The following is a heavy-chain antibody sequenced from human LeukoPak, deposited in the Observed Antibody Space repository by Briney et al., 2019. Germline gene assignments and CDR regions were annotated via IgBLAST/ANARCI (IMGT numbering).Heavy chain of an antibody. D-gene: IGHD1-26*01. J-gene: IGHJ4*02. CDR3: ARGGGISRWASYDY. CDR1: GGSISSYY. V-gene: IGHV4-4*07. Sequence: KPSETLSLTCTVSGGSISSYYWSWIRQPAGKGLEWIGRIYTSGSTNYNPSLKSRVTMSVDTSKNQFSLKLSSVTAADTAVYYCARGGGISRWASYDYWGQGTLVTVSS. CDR2: IYTSGST.